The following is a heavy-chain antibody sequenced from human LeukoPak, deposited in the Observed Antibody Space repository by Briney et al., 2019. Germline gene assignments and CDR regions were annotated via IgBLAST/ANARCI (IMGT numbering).Heavy chain of an antibody. V-gene: IGHV3-11*06. CDR3: ARVGATGTADY. Sequence: PGGSLRLSCVAFGFTFSDYYMSWIRQAPGKGLEWVSYISKSGSDTNFADSVRGRFTISRDNAKHSMYLQMNSLRGEDTAVYYCARVGATGTADYWGQGTLVTVS. J-gene: IGHJ4*02. CDR2: ISKSGSDT. CDR1: GFTFSDYY. D-gene: IGHD1-1*01.